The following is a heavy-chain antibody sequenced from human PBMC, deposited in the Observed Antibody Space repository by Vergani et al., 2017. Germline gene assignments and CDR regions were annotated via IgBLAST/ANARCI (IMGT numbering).Heavy chain of an antibody. V-gene: IGHV1-18*01. CDR2: ISAYNGNT. J-gene: IGHJ4*02. D-gene: IGHD3-10*01. Sequence: QVQLVQSGAEVKKPGASVKVSCKASGYTFTSYGISWVRQAPGQGLEWMGWISAYNGNTNYAQKLQGRVTMTTDTSTSTAYMALRSLRSDDTAVYYCARDSREFYYGSGSYYPFFYWGQGTLVTVSS. CDR1: GYTFTSYG. CDR3: ARDSREFYYGSGSYYPFFY.